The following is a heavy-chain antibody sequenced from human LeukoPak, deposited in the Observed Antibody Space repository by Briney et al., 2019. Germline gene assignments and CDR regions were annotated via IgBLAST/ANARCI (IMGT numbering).Heavy chain of an antibody. D-gene: IGHD3-3*01. V-gene: IGHV3-23*01. CDR3: AKDSLDFWSGYYNYYYYYGMDV. CDR1: GFTFSSYA. J-gene: IGHJ6*02. Sequence: QPGGSLRLSCAASGFTFSSYAMSWVRQAPGKGLEWVSAISGSGGSTYYADSVKGRFTISRDNSKNTLYLQMNSLRAEDTAVYYCAKDSLDFWSGYYNYYYYYGMDVWGQGTTVTVSS. CDR2: ISGSGGST.